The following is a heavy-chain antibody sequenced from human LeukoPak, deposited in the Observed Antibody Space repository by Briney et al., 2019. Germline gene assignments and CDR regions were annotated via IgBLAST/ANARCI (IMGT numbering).Heavy chain of an antibody. D-gene: IGHD4-17*01. J-gene: IGHJ6*02. CDR1: GGSISSYY. V-gene: IGHV4-4*07. Sequence: SETLSLTCTVSGGSISSYYWSWIRQPAGKGLEWIGRIYTSGSTNYNPSLKSRVTMSVDTSKNQFSLRLSSVTAADTAVYYCAGTKPHKNDYGGYGGYYYYGMDVWGQGTTVTVSS. CDR2: IYTSGST. CDR3: AGTKPHKNDYGGYGGYYYYGMDV.